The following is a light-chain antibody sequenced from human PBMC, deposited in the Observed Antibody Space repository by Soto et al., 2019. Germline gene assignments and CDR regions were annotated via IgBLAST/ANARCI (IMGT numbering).Light chain of an antibody. CDR3: QLYGTSPKT. J-gene: IGKJ1*01. Sequence: ENVLTQSPGTLSLSPGERATLSCRASQTVTNSHLAWYQHKPGQAPRLLIYDAVTRATGIADRFTGSGFGTDFTLTISRLEPEDFAVYSCQLYGTSPKTFGQGTKVDIK. V-gene: IGKV3-20*01. CDR2: DAV. CDR1: QTVTNSH.